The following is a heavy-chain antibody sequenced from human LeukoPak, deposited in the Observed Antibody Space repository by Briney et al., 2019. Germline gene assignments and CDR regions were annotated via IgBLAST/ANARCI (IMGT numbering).Heavy chain of an antibody. CDR2: ISGSGGST. D-gene: IGHD6-25*01. CDR1: GISFKDCG. J-gene: IGHJ5*02. CDR3: AKDQYSSGNWFDP. Sequence: PGRSLRLSCAASGISFKDCGMHWVRQAPGKGLEWVSGISGSGGSTYYADSVRGRFTISRDNSKNTLYLQMNSLRAEDTAVYYCAKDQYSSGNWFDPWGQGTLVTVSS. V-gene: IGHV3-23*01.